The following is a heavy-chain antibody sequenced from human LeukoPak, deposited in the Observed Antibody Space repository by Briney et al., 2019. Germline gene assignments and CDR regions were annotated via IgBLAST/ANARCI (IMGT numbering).Heavy chain of an antibody. CDR2: INPNSGGT. CDR1: GYTFTGYY. V-gene: IGHV1-2*02. Sequence: GASVKVSCKASGYTFTGYYMHWVRQAPGQGLEWMGWINPNSGGTNHAQKFQGRVTMTRDTSITTAYMELSRLRPDDTAVYYRARVVAGNWFDPWGQGTLVTVSS. J-gene: IGHJ5*02. CDR3: ARVVAGNWFDP. D-gene: IGHD6-19*01.